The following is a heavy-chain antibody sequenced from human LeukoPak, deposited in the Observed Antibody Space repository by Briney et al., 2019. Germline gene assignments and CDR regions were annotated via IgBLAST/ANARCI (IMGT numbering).Heavy chain of an antibody. J-gene: IGHJ5*02. CDR2: IIPIFGTA. CDR3: ARVTTVTFNWFDP. V-gene: IGHV1-69*13. D-gene: IGHD4-11*01. Sequence: ASVKVSCKASGGTFSSYAISWVRQAPGQGLEWMGGIIPIFGTANYAQKFQGRVTITAVESTSTAYMELSSLRSEDTAVYYCARVTTVTFNWFDPWGQGTLATVSS. CDR1: GGTFSSYA.